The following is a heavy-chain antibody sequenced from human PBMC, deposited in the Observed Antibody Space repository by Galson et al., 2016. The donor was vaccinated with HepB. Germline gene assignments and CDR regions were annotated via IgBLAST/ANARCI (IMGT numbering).Heavy chain of an antibody. D-gene: IGHD4-17*01. V-gene: IGHV3-74*01. Sequence: SLRLSCAASGFDFSGYWMHWVRQAPGKGLVWVSRINADRSSTTYADSVKGRFTISRDNAKNTLYLQVSSLRAEDTAVYYCARVGGYGDYVHPSSDYWGQGTVVTVSS. CDR2: INADRSST. CDR1: GFDFSGYW. J-gene: IGHJ4*02. CDR3: ARVGGYGDYVHPSSDY.